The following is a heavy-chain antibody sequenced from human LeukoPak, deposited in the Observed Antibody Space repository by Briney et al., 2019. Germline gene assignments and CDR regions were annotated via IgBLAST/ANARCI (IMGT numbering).Heavy chain of an antibody. D-gene: IGHD2/OR15-2a*01. CDR2: IKSKTDGGTT. Sequence: GESLRLSCAGSGSTFSKAWMTWVRQAPGKGLEWVGRIKSKTDGGTTDYAAPVKGRFTISTDDSKNTLYLQMNSLKTEDTAVYYCTTVAYNSLFFRGQGTLVTVSS. CDR3: TTVAYNSLFF. CDR1: GSTFSKAW. J-gene: IGHJ4*02. V-gene: IGHV3-15*01.